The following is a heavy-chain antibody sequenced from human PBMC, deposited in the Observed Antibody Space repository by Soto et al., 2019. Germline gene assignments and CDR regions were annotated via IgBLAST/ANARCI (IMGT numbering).Heavy chain of an antibody. Sequence: PRWSLRPSCSASVFTFSSYGMHWGRQAAGKGLEWVAVIWYDGSNKYYADSVKGRFTISRDNSKNTLYLQMNSLRAEDTAVYYCFTADLYITSASGMDVWGQGTTVTVSS. CDR2: IWYDGSNK. CDR3: FTADLYITSASGMDV. D-gene: IGHD2-21*02. V-gene: IGHV3-33*01. J-gene: IGHJ6*02. CDR1: VFTFSSYG.